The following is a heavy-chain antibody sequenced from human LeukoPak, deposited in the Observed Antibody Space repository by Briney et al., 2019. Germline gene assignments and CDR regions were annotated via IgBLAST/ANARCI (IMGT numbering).Heavy chain of an antibody. CDR1: GGTFSSYA. Sequence: ASVKVSCKASGGTFSSYAISWVRQAPGQGLEWMGWISAYNGNTNYAQKLQGRVTMTTDTSTSTAYMELRSLRSDDTAVYYCARDWDDYGDYGGAFDIWGQGTMVTVSS. CDR3: ARDWDDYGDYGGAFDI. CDR2: ISAYNGNT. D-gene: IGHD4-17*01. J-gene: IGHJ3*02. V-gene: IGHV1-18*01.